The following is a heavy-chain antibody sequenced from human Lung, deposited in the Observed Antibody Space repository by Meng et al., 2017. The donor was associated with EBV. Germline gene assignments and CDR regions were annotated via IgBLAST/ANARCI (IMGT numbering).Heavy chain of an antibody. CDR1: GASISRADL. CDR3: ARGGTSSAPFDY. D-gene: IGHD2-2*01. V-gene: IGHV4-4*02. CDR2: IYHSGST. J-gene: IGHJ4*02. Sequence: QVQRQGCGPGLVKPSGTRSLTCDVSGASISRADLWSWVRQPPGKGLEWIGEIYHSGSTNYNPSLKSRVTISVDTSKNQFSLSLNSVTAADTAVYYCARGGTSSAPFDYWGQETLVTVSS.